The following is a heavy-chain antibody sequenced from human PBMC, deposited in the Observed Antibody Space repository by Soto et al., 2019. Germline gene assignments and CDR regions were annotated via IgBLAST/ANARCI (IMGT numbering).Heavy chain of an antibody. CDR3: ARGSYSSSSGLIDY. J-gene: IGHJ4*02. Sequence: GGSLRLSCAASGFTFSSYAMHWVRQAPGKELEWVAIISYAGSNDYYADSVKGRFTISRDNSKNTLYLQMNSLRAEDTAVYYCARGSYSSSSGLIDYWGQGTLVTVSS. D-gene: IGHD6-6*01. V-gene: IGHV3-30-3*01. CDR1: GFTFSSYA. CDR2: ISYAGSND.